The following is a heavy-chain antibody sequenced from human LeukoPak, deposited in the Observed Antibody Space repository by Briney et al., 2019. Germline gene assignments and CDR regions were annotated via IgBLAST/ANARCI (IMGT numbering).Heavy chain of an antibody. CDR3: VRDGSGYDY. Sequence: QPGGSLRLSCAASGFSFSSYWMHWVRQAPGKGLVWVSRINTAGSSTAYADSVKGRFTISRDNAKNSLYLQMNSLRADDTAIYYCVRDGSGYDYWGQGTLVTVSS. CDR1: GFSFSSYW. D-gene: IGHD6-19*01. V-gene: IGHV3-74*01. J-gene: IGHJ4*02. CDR2: INTAGSST.